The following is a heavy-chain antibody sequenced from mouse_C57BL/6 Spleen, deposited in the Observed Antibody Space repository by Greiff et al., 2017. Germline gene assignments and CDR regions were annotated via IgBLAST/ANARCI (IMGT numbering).Heavy chain of an antibody. CDR2: IHPNSGGT. J-gene: IGHJ4*01. Sequence: QVQLQQSGAELVKPGASVKLSCKASGYTFTSYWMHWVKQRPGQGLEWIGMIHPNSGGTNYNEKFKGKATLTVDKSSSTAYMQLSSLTSEDSAVYYCAITVSLYAMDYWGQGTSVTVSS. V-gene: IGHV1-64*01. CDR3: AITVSLYAMDY. D-gene: IGHD6-2*01. CDR1: GYTFTSYW.